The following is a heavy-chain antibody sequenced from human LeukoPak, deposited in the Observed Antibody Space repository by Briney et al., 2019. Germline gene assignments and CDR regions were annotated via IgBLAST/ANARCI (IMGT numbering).Heavy chain of an antibody. J-gene: IGHJ4*02. D-gene: IGHD6-13*01. CDR3: ARDGSSWYWFDY. Sequence: GASVKVSCKASGYTFTSYGISWVRQAPGQGLEWMGIINPSGGSTSYAQKFQGRVTMTRDMSTSTVYMELSSLRSEDTAVYYCARDGSSWYWFDYWGQGTLVTVSS. CDR1: GYTFTSYG. V-gene: IGHV1-46*01. CDR2: INPSGGST.